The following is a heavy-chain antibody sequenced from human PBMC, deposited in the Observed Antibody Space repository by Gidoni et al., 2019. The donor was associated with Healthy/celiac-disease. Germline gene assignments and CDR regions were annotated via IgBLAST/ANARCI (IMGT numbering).Heavy chain of an antibody. CDR2: ISAYNGNT. CDR1: GYTFTSYG. Sequence: QVQLVQSGAEVKKPGASVKVSCKASGYTFTSYGISWVRQAPGQGLEWMGWISAYNGNTNYAQKLQGRVTMTTDTSTSTAYMELRSLRSDDTAVYYCARDRYDFWSGYSRHNWFDPWGQGTLVTVSS. J-gene: IGHJ5*02. V-gene: IGHV1-18*01. CDR3: ARDRYDFWSGYSRHNWFDP. D-gene: IGHD3-3*01.